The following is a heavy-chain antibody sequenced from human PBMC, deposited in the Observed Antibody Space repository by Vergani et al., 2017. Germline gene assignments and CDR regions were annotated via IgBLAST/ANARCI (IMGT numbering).Heavy chain of an antibody. Sequence: QVQLQESGPGLVKPWETLSLTCAVSGYSISSCYYWGWVRPPPGKGLECLGSNYHSGSTYYNPSLKSRVTISVDTSKNQFYLKLNSVTAADTAVYYCARLKYQDNWFDPWGQGTLVTVSS. CDR2: NYHSGST. CDR3: ARLKYQDNWFDP. J-gene: IGHJ5*02. CDR1: GYSISSCYY. D-gene: IGHD2-2*01. V-gene: IGHV4-38-2*01.